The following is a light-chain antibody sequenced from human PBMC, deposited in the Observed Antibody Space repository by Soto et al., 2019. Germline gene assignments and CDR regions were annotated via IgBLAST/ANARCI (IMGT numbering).Light chain of an antibody. V-gene: IGLV2-14*01. CDR3: SSYRSSTTFV. Sequence: QSALTQPASVSGSPGQSITISCTGTSSDVGAYNYVSWYQQYPGKAPKVIIFEVRKRPSGVSNRFSGSKSGDTASLTISGLLAEDEADYYCSSYRSSTTFVFGTGTKVTVL. J-gene: IGLJ1*01. CDR2: EVR. CDR1: SSDVGAYNY.